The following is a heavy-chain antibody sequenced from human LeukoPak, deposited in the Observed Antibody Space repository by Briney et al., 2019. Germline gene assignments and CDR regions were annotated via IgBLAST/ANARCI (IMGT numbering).Heavy chain of an antibody. D-gene: IGHD3-22*01. V-gene: IGHV3-30-3*01. Sequence: GGSLRLSCAASGFTFSDYALHWFRQAPGKGLGWVALISYDGSDKYYADSVRGRFTISRDNSKNTLYLQMSSLRAEDTAVYYCARGRYYYETSSYVDYWGQGTLVTVSS. CDR3: ARGRYYYETSSYVDY. CDR1: GFTFSDYA. CDR2: ISYDGSDK. J-gene: IGHJ4*02.